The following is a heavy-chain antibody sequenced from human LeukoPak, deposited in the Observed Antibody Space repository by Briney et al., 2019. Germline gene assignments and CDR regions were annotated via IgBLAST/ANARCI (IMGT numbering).Heavy chain of an antibody. D-gene: IGHD4-17*01. V-gene: IGHV1-69*13. CDR2: IIPIFGTA. CDR3: ASAVTTFAVYAFDI. J-gene: IGHJ3*02. Sequence: SVKVSCKASGGTFSIYAISWVRQAPGQGLEWMGGIIPIFGTANYAQKFQGRVTITADESTSTAYMELSSLRSEDTAVYYCASAVTTFAVYAFDIWGQGTMVTVSS. CDR1: GGTFSIYA.